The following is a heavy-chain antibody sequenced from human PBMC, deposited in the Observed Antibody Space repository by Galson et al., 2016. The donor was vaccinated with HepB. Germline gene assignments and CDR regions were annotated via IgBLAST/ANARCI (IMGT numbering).Heavy chain of an antibody. V-gene: IGHV5-51*01. CDR3: ARRVIMGEPDY. Sequence: QSGAEVKKPGESLKISCQASGYSFISTWIGWVRQMPGKGLEWMGIIYPGTSDTVYNPSFRGQVTLLADASINTAYLHWGSLTASDTAMYYCARRVIMGEPDYWGQGTLVTVSS. D-gene: IGHD1-26*01. J-gene: IGHJ4*02. CDR1: GYSFISTW. CDR2: IYPGTSDT.